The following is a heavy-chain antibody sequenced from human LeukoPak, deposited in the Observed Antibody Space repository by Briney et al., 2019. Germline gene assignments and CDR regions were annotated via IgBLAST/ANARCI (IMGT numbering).Heavy chain of an antibody. J-gene: IGHJ4*01. D-gene: IGHD6-6*01. Sequence: GGSLRLSCAASGFTFDDYMMHWVRQLPGAGLEWLSLITYDGDVTVYADSVKGRFTISRDNGSNSLYLQMGGLRIEDSALYYCVKDAEYTGSSGFDSWGQGTLVTVSS. CDR1: GFTFDDYM. CDR3: VKDAEYTGSSGFDS. V-gene: IGHV3-43*01. CDR2: ITYDGDVT.